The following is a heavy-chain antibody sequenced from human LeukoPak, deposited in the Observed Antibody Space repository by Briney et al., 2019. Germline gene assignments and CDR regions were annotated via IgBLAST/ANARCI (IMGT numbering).Heavy chain of an antibody. CDR1: GGTFSSYA. Sequence: SVKVSCKASGGTFSSYAISWVRQAPGQGLEWMGRIIPIFGIANYAQKFQGRVTITAGKSTSTAYMELSSLRSEDTAVYYCARRDPHTMKFDPWGQGTLVTVSS. CDR3: ARRDPHTMKFDP. V-gene: IGHV1-69*04. J-gene: IGHJ5*02. CDR2: IIPIFGIA. D-gene: IGHD3-22*01.